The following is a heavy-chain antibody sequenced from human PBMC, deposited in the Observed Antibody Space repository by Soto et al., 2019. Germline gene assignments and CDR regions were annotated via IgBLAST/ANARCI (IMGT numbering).Heavy chain of an antibody. V-gene: IGHV1-18*01. Sequence: ATVEVSCKASGYTFTSYGISWVRQAPGQGLEWIGWISAYNGNTNYAQKLQGRVTMTTDTSTSTAYMELRSLRSDDTAVYYCARDRNLWTHNDYWGQGTLFTVSS. CDR1: GYTFTSYG. D-gene: IGHD2-21*01. CDR2: ISAYNGNT. CDR3: ARDRNLWTHNDY. J-gene: IGHJ4*02.